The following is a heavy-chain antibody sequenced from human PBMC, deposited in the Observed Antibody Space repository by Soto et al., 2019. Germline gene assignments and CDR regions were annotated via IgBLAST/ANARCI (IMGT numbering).Heavy chain of an antibody. Sequence: LRLSCAASGFTFSNYTMHWVRQAPGKGLEWVALISYDEIDKYFADAVEGRFTISRDNSKNTLYLQMDSLRAEDTAVYYCAGRSGSSDYWGRGTLVTVSS. D-gene: IGHD3-10*01. J-gene: IGHJ4*02. V-gene: IGHV3-30*04. CDR2: ISYDEIDK. CDR1: GFTFSNYT. CDR3: AGRSGSSDY.